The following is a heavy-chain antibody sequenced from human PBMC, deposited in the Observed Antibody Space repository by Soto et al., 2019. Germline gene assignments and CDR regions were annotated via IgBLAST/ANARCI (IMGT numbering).Heavy chain of an antibody. CDR2: ISGDGVTT. V-gene: IGHV3-74*01. D-gene: IGHD3-9*01. J-gene: IGHJ4*02. CDR1: GFPFSSYW. Sequence: EVQLVESGGDLVQRGGSLRLSCAASGFPFSSYWMHWVRHTPGKGLDWVARISGDGVTTYYADSVTGRFTVSRDNAQNTLSLQISGLRAEHTAVYYCAREYYGILTGYYTDYWGQGTLVSVSS. CDR3: AREYYGILTGYYTDY.